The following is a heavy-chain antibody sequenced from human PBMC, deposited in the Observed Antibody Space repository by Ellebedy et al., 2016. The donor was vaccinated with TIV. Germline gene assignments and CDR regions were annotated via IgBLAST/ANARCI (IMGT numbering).Heavy chain of an antibody. D-gene: IGHD5-18*01. CDR1: GDSISSTIYY. CDR2: IYYSGST. V-gene: IGHV4-31*03. Sequence: SETLSLXXTVSGDSISSTIYYWNWIRQLPGKGLEWIGYIYYSGSTYYNPSLKSRGTISIDTSKNQSSLELTSVTAADTAVYFCAREDRGYSYGGPIDYWGQGTLVTVSS. CDR3: AREDRGYSYGGPIDY. J-gene: IGHJ4*02.